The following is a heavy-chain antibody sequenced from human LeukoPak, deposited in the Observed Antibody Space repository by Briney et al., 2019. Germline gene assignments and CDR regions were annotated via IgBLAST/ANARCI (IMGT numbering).Heavy chain of an antibody. CDR2: ISSSGSTI. Sequence: PGGSLRLSCAASGFTFSDYYMSWIRQAPGKGLEWVSYISSSGSTIYYADSVKGRFTISRDNAKNSLYLQMNSLRAEDTAVYYCARDQWACSGGSCYSGYFDYWGQGTLVTASS. V-gene: IGHV3-11*01. D-gene: IGHD2-15*01. CDR1: GFTFSDYY. CDR3: ARDQWACSGGSCYSGYFDY. J-gene: IGHJ4*02.